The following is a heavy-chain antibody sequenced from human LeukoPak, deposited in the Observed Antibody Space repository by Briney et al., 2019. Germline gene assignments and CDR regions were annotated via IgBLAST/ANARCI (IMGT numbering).Heavy chain of an antibody. Sequence: GGSLRLSCAASGFTFSSYGMHWVRQAPGKGLEWVSYISSSGSTIYYADSVKGRFTISRDSSKNTLFLQMNRLRPEDAAVYYCAKAPVTTCRGAFCYPFDYWGLGTLVTVSS. CDR3: AKAPVTTCRGAFCYPFDY. V-gene: IGHV3-48*01. CDR1: GFTFSSYG. J-gene: IGHJ4*02. D-gene: IGHD2-15*01. CDR2: ISSSGSTI.